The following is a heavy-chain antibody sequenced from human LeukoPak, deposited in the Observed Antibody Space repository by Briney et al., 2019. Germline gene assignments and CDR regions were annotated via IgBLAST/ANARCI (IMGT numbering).Heavy chain of an antibody. CDR3: ARGPRSYLDDAFDI. J-gene: IGHJ3*02. CDR2: INPNSGGT. V-gene: IGHV1-2*02. Sequence: GASVKVSCKASGYRFTSYGISWVRQAPGQGLEWMGWINPNSGGTNYAQKFQGRVTMTRDTSISTAYMELSRLRSDDTAVYYCARGPRSYLDDAFDIWGQGTMVTVSS. CDR1: GYRFTSYG. D-gene: IGHD1-26*01.